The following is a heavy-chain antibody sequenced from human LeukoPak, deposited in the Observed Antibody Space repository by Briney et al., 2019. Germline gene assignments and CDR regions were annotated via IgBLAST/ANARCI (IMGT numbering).Heavy chain of an antibody. J-gene: IGHJ4*02. CDR1: GFTFSSYA. CDR3: AKDRVGYSSGWSLFDY. Sequence: PGGSLRLSCAASGFTFSSYAMSWVRQAPGKGLEWVSAISGSGGTTYYADSVKGRFTISRDNSKNTLYLQMNSLRAEDTAVYYCAKDRVGYSSGWSLFDYWGQGTLVTVSS. CDR2: ISGSGGTT. D-gene: IGHD6-19*01. V-gene: IGHV3-23*01.